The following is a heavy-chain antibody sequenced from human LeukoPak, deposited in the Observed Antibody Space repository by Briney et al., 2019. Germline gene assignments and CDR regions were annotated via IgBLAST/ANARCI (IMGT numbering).Heavy chain of an antibody. Sequence: GGSLRLSCAASGFTFSSYGMHWVRQAPGKGLEWVAFIRYDGSNKYYADSVKGRFTISRDNSKNTLHLQMNSLRAEDTAVYYCAKDEYSSGWYEDYFDYWGQGTLVTVSS. D-gene: IGHD6-19*01. CDR3: AKDEYSSGWYEDYFDY. CDR1: GFTFSSYG. V-gene: IGHV3-30*02. J-gene: IGHJ4*02. CDR2: IRYDGSNK.